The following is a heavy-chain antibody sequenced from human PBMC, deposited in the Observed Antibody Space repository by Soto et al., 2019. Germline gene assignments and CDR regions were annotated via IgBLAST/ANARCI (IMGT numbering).Heavy chain of an antibody. CDR2: IFYSGST. Sequence: SETLSLTCAVYGGSFSGYYWSWIRQPPGKGVDWIGYIFYSGSTNYNPSLKSRVTISVDTSKNQFSLKLSSVTAADTAVYYCARLYGLDAFDIWGQGTMVTVSS. CDR1: GGSFSGYY. V-gene: IGHV4-59*01. D-gene: IGHD4-17*01. J-gene: IGHJ3*02. CDR3: ARLYGLDAFDI.